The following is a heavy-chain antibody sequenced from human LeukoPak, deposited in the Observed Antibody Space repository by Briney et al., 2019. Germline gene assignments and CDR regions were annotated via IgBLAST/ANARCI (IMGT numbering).Heavy chain of an antibody. D-gene: IGHD6-13*01. J-gene: IGHJ6*04. CDR1: GGSFSGYY. CDR2: INHSGST. CDR3: AGERIAAAGRLIYYGMDV. Sequence: SETLSLTCAVYGGSFSGYYWSWIRQPPGKGLEWIGEINHSGSTNYNPSLKSRVTISVDTSKNQSSLKLSSVTAADTAVYYCAGERIAAAGRLIYYGMDVWGKGTTVTVSS. V-gene: IGHV4-34*01.